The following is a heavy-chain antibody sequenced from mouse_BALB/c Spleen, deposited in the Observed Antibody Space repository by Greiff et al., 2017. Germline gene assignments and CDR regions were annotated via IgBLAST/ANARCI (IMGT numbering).Heavy chain of an antibody. V-gene: IGHV5-6-5*01. CDR3: ARGGYYGSSYDWYFDV. CDR2: ISSGGST. Sequence: EVKVVESGGGLVKPGGSLKLSCAASGFTFSSYAMSWVRQTPEKRLEWVASISSGGSTYYPDSVKGRFTISRDNARNILYLQMSSLRSEDTAMYYCARGGYYGSSYDWYFDVWGAGTTVTVSS. CDR1: GFTFSSYA. D-gene: IGHD1-1*01. J-gene: IGHJ1*01.